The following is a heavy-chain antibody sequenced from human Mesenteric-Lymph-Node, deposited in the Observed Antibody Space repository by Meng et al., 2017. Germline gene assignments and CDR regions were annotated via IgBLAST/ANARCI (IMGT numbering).Heavy chain of an antibody. CDR3: ARDRDIVVVVAATPPGY. V-gene: IGHV1-18*01. Sequence: ASVKVSCKASGYTFTSYGISWVRQAPGQGLEWMGWISAYNGNTNYAQKLQGRVTMTTDTSTSTAYMELRSLRSDDTAVYHCARDRDIVVVVAATPPGYWGQGTLVTVSS. J-gene: IGHJ4*02. D-gene: IGHD2-15*01. CDR2: ISAYNGNT. CDR1: GYTFTSYG.